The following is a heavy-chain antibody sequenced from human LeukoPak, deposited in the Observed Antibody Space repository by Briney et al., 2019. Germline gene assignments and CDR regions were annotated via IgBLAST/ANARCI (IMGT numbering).Heavy chain of an antibody. CDR3: ARLTTAMVTPYYFDY. CDR2: IYPGDSDT. Sequence: GESLKISCKGSGYSFTSYWIGWVRQMPGKGLEWTGIIYPGDSDTRYSPSFQGQVTISADKSISTAYLQWSSLKASDTAMYYCARLTTAMVTPYYFDYWGQGTLVTVSS. D-gene: IGHD5-18*01. CDR1: GYSFTSYW. J-gene: IGHJ4*02. V-gene: IGHV5-51*01.